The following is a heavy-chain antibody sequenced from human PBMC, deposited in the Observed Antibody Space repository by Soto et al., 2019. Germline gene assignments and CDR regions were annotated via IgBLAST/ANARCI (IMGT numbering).Heavy chain of an antibody. CDR1: GYSFTSYW. V-gene: IGHV5-51*01. D-gene: IGHD2-2*01. J-gene: IGHJ5*02. Sequence: PGESLKISCKGSGYSFTSYWIGWVRQMPGKGLEWMGIIYPGDSDTRYSPSFQGQVTISADKSISTAYLQWSSLKASDTAMYYCARLADIVVVPAAIAWFDPWGQGILVTVSS. CDR3: ARLADIVVVPAAIAWFDP. CDR2: IYPGDSDT.